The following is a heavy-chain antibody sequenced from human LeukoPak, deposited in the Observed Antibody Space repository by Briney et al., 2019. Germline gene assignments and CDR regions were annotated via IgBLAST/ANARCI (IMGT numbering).Heavy chain of an antibody. J-gene: IGHJ6*02. V-gene: IGHV3-33*01. D-gene: IGHD3-10*01. CDR3: ARDGFGELPSHGMDV. CDR1: GFTFSSYG. Sequence: GGPLRLSCAASGFTFSSYGMHWVRQAPGKGLEWVAVIWYDGSNKYYADSVKGRFTISRDNSKNTLYLQMNSLRAEDTAVYYCARDGFGELPSHGMDVWGQGTTVTVSS. CDR2: IWYDGSNK.